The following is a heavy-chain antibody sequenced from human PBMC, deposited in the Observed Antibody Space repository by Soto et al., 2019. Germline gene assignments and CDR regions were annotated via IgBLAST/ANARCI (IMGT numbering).Heavy chain of an antibody. J-gene: IGHJ4*02. V-gene: IGHV3-64D*06. Sequence: GGSLRLSCSASGFTFSIYAMRWVRQATGKGLEYVSSISTNGGSTHYADSVKGRFTISRDNSKNTQYLQMSSLRADDTAVYYCVKGEYYYDSSGYYPFDYWGQGTLVTVSS. CDR1: GFTFSIYA. D-gene: IGHD3-22*01. CDR3: VKGEYYYDSSGYYPFDY. CDR2: ISTNGGST.